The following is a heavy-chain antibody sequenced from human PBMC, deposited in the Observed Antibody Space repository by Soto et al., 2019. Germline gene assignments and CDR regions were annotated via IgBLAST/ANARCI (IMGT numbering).Heavy chain of an antibody. V-gene: IGHV1-2*02. Sequence: ASVKVSCKASRYTFTGYYIHWVRQAPGQGLEWMGWINPNTGGTNYAQKFQGRVTMTRDTSISTAYMELSTLKSDDAAVYYCARLMDPYSGPHLDIWGQGTMVTVSS. CDR1: RYTFTGYY. J-gene: IGHJ3*02. CDR2: INPNTGGT. CDR3: ARLMDPYSGPHLDI. D-gene: IGHD1-26*01.